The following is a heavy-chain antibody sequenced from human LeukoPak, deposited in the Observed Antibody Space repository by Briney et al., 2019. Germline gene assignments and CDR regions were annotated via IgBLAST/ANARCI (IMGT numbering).Heavy chain of an antibody. D-gene: IGHD2-2*01. J-gene: IGHJ4*02. Sequence: GGSLRLSCAASGFTFSSYSMNWVRQAPGKGLEWVSSISSSSSYIYYADSLKGRFTISRDNAKNSLFLQMNSLRADDTAVYYCARVAVGGCSSTSCPLDYWGQGTLVTVSS. CDR1: GFTFSSYS. CDR2: ISSSSSYI. V-gene: IGHV3-21*01. CDR3: ARVAVGGCSSTSCPLDY.